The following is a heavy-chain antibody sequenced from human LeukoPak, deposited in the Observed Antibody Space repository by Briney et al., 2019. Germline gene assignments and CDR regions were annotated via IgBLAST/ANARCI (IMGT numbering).Heavy chain of an antibody. CDR3: ASTPIVVVPAAMHYYYYYMDV. D-gene: IGHD2-2*01. Sequence: PSETLSLTCTVSGGSISSYYWSWIRQPAGKGLEWIGCIYTSGSTNYNPSLKSRVTMSVDTSKNQFSLKLSSVTAADTAVYYCASTPIVVVPAAMHYYYYYMDVWGKGTTVTVSS. J-gene: IGHJ6*03. CDR2: IYTSGST. V-gene: IGHV4-4*07. CDR1: GGSISSYY.